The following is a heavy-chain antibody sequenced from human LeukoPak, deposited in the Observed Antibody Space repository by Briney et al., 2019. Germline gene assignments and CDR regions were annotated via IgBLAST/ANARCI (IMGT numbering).Heavy chain of an antibody. CDR2: ISGSGGST. J-gene: IGHJ4*02. CDR1: GFTFGDYA. D-gene: IGHD4-11*01. CDR3: AKAVYSNLRYYFDY. V-gene: IGHV3-23*01. Sequence: GGSLRLSCTASGFTFGDYAMSWVRQAPGKGLEWVSAISGSGGSTYYADSVKGRFTISRDNSKNTLYLQMNSLRAEDTAVYYCAKAVYSNLRYYFDYWGQGTLVTVSS.